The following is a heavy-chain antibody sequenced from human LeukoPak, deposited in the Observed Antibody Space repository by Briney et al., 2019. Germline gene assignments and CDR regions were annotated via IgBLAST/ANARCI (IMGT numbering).Heavy chain of an antibody. CDR2: IYSGGST. CDR3: AKDIDSSGYYPRFDY. J-gene: IGHJ4*02. CDR1: GFTFNTYA. V-gene: IGHV3-23*03. D-gene: IGHD3-22*01. Sequence: GGSLRLSCAASGFTFNTYAMSWVRQAPGKGLEWVSVIYSGGSTYYADSVKGRFTISRDNSKNTLYLQMNSLRAEDTAVYYCAKDIDSSGYYPRFDYWGQGTLVTVSS.